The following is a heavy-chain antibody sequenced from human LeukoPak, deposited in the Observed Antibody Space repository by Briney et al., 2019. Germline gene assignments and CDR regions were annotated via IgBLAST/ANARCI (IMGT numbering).Heavy chain of an antibody. J-gene: IGHJ6*03. D-gene: IGHD2-15*01. V-gene: IGHV3-23*01. CDR2: ISGSGGST. CDR3: AKDAVVVAATSRRNYYYYMDV. CDR1: GFTFSSYA. Sequence: GGSLRLSCAAPGFTFSSYAMSWVRQAPGKGLEWVSAISGSGGSTYYADSVKGRFTISRDNSKNTLYLQMNSLRAEDTAVYYCAKDAVVVAATSRRNYYYYMDVWGKGTTVTVSS.